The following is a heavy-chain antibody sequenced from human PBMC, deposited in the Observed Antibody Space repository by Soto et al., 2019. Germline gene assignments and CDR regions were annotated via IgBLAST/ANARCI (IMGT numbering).Heavy chain of an antibody. CDR3: ARERNFDFWSKGLAV. CDR1: VGTFISYA. J-gene: IGHJ6*02. D-gene: IGHD3-3*01. V-gene: IGHV1-69*05. Sequence: VSCKACVGTFISYAISWARHAPGQGLEWMGGIIPIFGTANYAQNSQGRITMTRNISRNTAHMELSSLQSEDTAVYYCARERNFDFWSKGLAVWGHGTTVTVSS. CDR2: IIPIFGTA.